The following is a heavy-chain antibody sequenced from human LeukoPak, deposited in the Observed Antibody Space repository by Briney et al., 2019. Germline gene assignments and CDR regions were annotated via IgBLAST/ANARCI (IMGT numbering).Heavy chain of an antibody. J-gene: IGHJ4*02. V-gene: IGHV4-61*09. Sequence: PSETLSLTCSVSGNFISTGSYYWSWIRQPAGKGLEWIGHIYTNGRTDYNPSLKSRVTISVGKSKNQFALRLSSVTAADTAVYYCARESYYDILSPTSDFDYWGQGTLVTVSS. CDR3: ARESYYDILSPTSDFDY. D-gene: IGHD3-9*01. CDR1: GNFISTGSYY. CDR2: IYTNGRT.